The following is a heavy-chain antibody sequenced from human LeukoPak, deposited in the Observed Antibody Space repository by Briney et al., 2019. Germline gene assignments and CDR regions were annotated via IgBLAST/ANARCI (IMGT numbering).Heavy chain of an antibody. Sequence: SETLSLTCTVSGSSTSNYYWTWIRQPAGKGLEWIGRIYTSGGTNYNPSLKTRVTMSVDTSKNQVSLKLSSVTAADTAMYYCARAAEYSSGWYLFDYWGQGILVTVSA. CDR2: IYTSGGT. J-gene: IGHJ4*02. V-gene: IGHV4-4*07. D-gene: IGHD6-19*01. CDR1: GSSTSNYY. CDR3: ARAAEYSSGWYLFDY.